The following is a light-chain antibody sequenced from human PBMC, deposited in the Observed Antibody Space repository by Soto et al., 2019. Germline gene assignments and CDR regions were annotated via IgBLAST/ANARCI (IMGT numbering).Light chain of an antibody. V-gene: IGKV3-11*01. CDR2: DAS. CDR1: QSVSSY. Sequence: EIVLTQSPATLSLSPGERATLSCRASQSVSSYLAWYQQKPGQAPRLRLYDASNWAIGIPARFSGSGSGTDFTLTISSLEAEDFAVYYCQQRSNWLTVGGGTKVEIK. J-gene: IGKJ4*01. CDR3: QQRSNWLT.